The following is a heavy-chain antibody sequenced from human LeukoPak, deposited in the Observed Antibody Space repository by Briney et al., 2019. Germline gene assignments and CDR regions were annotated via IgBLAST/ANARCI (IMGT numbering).Heavy chain of an antibody. CDR1: GGSISSYY. D-gene: IGHD1-26*01. Sequence: PSETLSLTCTVSGGSISSYYWSWIRQPPGKGLEWIGDIYYSGSTNYNPSLKSRVTISVDTSKNQFSLKLSSVTAADTAVYYCARVLRRDYYYYYMDVWDKGTTVTVSS. CDR3: ARVLRRDYYYYYMDV. CDR2: IYYSGST. J-gene: IGHJ6*03. V-gene: IGHV4-59*01.